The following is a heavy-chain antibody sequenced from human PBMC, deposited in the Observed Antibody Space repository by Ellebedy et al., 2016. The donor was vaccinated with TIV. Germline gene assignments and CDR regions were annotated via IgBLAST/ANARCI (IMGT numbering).Heavy chain of an antibody. D-gene: IGHD5-18*01. CDR1: GFTVSSNY. Sequence: GESLKISCAASGFTVSSNYMSWVRQAPGKGLEWVSVIYSGGATSYADSVKGRFTISRDNSKNTLYLQMNSLRVEDTAVYYCARKYIYGFDWGQGTLVTVPS. CDR3: ARKYIYGFD. CDR2: IYSGGAT. J-gene: IGHJ4*02. V-gene: IGHV3-66*01.